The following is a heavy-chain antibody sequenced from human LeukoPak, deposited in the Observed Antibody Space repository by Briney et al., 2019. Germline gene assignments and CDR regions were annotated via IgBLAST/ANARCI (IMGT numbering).Heavy chain of an antibody. Sequence: PGGSVRLSCAASGFTFSSYAMNWVRQAPGKGLEWVSTINGVAGGTYYADSVKGRFTISRDNSRNTLYLQMNSLRAEDTAVYYCAKLQMGGYCSTASCCGYFDYWGQGTLVSVSS. CDR3: AKLQMGGYCSTASCCGYFDY. CDR1: GFTFSSYA. J-gene: IGHJ4*02. CDR2: INGVAGGT. V-gene: IGHV3-23*01. D-gene: IGHD2-2*01.